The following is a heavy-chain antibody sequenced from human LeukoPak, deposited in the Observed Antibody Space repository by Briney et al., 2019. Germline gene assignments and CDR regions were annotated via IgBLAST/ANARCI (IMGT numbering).Heavy chain of an antibody. V-gene: IGHV3-7*01. CDR2: IKQDGSEK. CDR3: LSGGGY. J-gene: IGHJ4*02. Sequence: GGSLRLSCAASGFTFSSYWMSWVRQAPGKGLEWVANIKQDGSEKYYVDSVKGRFTISRDNAKNSLLLQMNSLRVEETAVYYWLSGGGYWGQGTLVSDSS. CDR1: GFTFSSYW. D-gene: IGHD2/OR15-2a*01.